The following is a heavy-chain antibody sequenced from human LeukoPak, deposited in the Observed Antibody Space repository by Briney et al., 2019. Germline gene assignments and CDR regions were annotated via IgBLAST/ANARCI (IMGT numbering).Heavy chain of an antibody. Sequence: SETLSLTCTVSGGSISSYYWSWIRQPAGKGLEWIGRIYTSGSTNYNPSLKSRVTMSVDTSKNQFSLKLSSVTAADTAVYYCARISPMITFGGVIDWGQGTPVTVSS. CDR2: IYTSGST. V-gene: IGHV4-4*07. CDR1: GGSISSYY. J-gene: IGHJ4*02. CDR3: ARISPMITFGGVID. D-gene: IGHD3-16*02.